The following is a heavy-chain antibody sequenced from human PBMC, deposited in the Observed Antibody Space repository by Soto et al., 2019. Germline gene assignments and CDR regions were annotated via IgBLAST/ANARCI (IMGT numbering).Heavy chain of an antibody. V-gene: IGHV3-23*01. Sequence: EVQLLESGGGLVQTGGSLRLSCAASGFTFSSYAMSLVRQAPGKGLEWVSAITGSGDSTYYAESVTGRFTISRDTSKNTLYLQMNSLRAEDTAIYYCAKDSRVVPAAVRSAFDHWGQGTLVTVSS. CDR2: ITGSGDST. J-gene: IGHJ4*02. D-gene: IGHD2-2*01. CDR3: AKDSRVVPAAVRSAFDH. CDR1: GFTFSSYA.